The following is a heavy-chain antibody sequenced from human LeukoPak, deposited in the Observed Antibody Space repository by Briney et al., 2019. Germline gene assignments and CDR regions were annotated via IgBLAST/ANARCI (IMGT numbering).Heavy chain of an antibody. CDR2: ISYDGSNK. CDR1: GFTFSSYG. V-gene: IGHV3-30*03. J-gene: IGHJ6*02. CDR3: ARGRFSSGSYYATHYYGMDV. D-gene: IGHD1-26*01. Sequence: GRSLRLSCAASGFTFSSYGMHWVRQAPGKGLKWVAVISYDGSNKYYADSVKGRFTISRDNSKNTLYLQMNSLRAEDTAAYYCARGRFSSGSYYATHYYGMDVWGQGTTVTVSS.